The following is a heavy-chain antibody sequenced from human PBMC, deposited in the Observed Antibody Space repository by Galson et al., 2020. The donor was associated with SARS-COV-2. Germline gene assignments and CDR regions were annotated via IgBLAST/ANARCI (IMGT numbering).Heavy chain of an antibody. CDR1: GGSISSSSYY. CDR2: IYYSGST. D-gene: IGHD3-10*01. J-gene: IGHJ4*02. CDR3: ASSRPYLGGSEFDY. V-gene: IGHV4-39*07. Sequence: SETLSLTCTVSGGSISSSSYYWGWIRQPPGKGLEWIGSIYYSGSTYYNPSLKSRVTISVDTSKNQFSLKLSSVTAADTAVYYCASSRPYLGGSEFDYWGQGTLVTVSS.